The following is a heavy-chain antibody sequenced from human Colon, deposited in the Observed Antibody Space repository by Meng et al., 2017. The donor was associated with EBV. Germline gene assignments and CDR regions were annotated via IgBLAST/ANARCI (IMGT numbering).Heavy chain of an antibody. CDR1: GDSNTNHNW. Sequence: VQLRESGPELVKRSETLSLTCAVSGDSNTNHNWWAWVRQPPGKGLEWIGEIPHRGSSAYNPSLKSRVSMSIDKSKNHFSLTLTSVTAADTAVYHCLRGSGSSVWGQGTLVTVSS. J-gene: IGHJ1*01. V-gene: IGHV4-4*02. D-gene: IGHD3-10*01. CDR2: IPHRGSS. CDR3: LRGSGSSV.